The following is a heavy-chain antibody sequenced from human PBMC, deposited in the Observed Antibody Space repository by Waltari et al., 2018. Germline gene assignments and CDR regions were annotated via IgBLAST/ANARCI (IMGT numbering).Heavy chain of an antibody. Sequence: NYGMHWVRQAPGKGLEWVTFIRYDGRIKYYADSVKGRFSISRDNSKNTLYMQMNNLKDDDTAVYYGAKDGGGKVAGTWSIDYLGQGTRVTVSS. CDR1: NYG. V-gene: IGHV3-30*02. CDR2: IRYDGRIK. D-gene: IGHD6-19*01. J-gene: IGHJ4*02. CDR3: AKDGGGKVAGTWSIDY.